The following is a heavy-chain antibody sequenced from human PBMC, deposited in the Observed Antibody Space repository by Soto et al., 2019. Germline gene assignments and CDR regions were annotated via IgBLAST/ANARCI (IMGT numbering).Heavy chain of an antibody. Sequence: AASVKVSCKASGGTFSSYAISWVRQAPGQGLEWMGGIIPIFGTANYAQKFQGRVTITADESTSTAYMELSSLRSEDTAVYYCARSRWPITMIVVVTPKGLDYWGQGTLVTVSS. CDR3: ARSRWPITMIVVVTPKGLDY. D-gene: IGHD3-22*01. CDR1: GGTFSSYA. V-gene: IGHV1-69*01. CDR2: IIPIFGTA. J-gene: IGHJ4*02.